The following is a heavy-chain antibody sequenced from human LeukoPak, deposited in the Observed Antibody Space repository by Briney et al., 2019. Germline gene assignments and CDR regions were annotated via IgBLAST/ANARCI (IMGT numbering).Heavy chain of an antibody. Sequence: ASVKVSCKASGYTFTSYGISWVRQAPGQGLEWMGWISAYNGNTNYAQKLQGRVTMTTDTSTSTAYMELRSLRSDDTAVYYCAREPSKWLVQYYFDYWGQGTLVTVSS. CDR3: AREPSKWLVQYYFDY. D-gene: IGHD6-19*01. J-gene: IGHJ4*02. CDR1: GYTFTSYG. CDR2: ISAYNGNT. V-gene: IGHV1-18*01.